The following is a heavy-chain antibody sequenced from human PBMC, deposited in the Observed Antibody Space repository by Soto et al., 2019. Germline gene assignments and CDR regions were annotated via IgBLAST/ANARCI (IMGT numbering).Heavy chain of an antibody. J-gene: IGHJ3*02. CDR1: GGSLSSYY. CDR3: ARVRIIIFGVVIIRGVFDI. D-gene: IGHD3-3*01. Sequence: SETLSLPCTVSGGSLSSYYWSWIRQPPGKGLEWIGYIYYSGSTNYNPSLKSRVTISVDTSKNQFSLKLSSVTAADTAVYYCARVRIIIFGVVIIRGVFDIWGQGTLVPVSS. CDR2: IYYSGST. V-gene: IGHV4-59*08.